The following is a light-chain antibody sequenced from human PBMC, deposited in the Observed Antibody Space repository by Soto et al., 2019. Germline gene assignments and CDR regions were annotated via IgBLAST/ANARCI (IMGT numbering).Light chain of an antibody. V-gene: IGKV1-39*01. CDR2: AVS. CDR1: QSIGTN. J-gene: IGKJ1*01. Sequence: DIQMTQSPSSLSASIGDRVTLTCRASQSIGTNLNWYQQRPGKAPKLLIYAVSSLQSGVSSRFSGSGSGTDFTLSINSLQREDFAPYYCQPDYCSPSLFGQGTKVEIK. CDR3: QPDYCSPSL.